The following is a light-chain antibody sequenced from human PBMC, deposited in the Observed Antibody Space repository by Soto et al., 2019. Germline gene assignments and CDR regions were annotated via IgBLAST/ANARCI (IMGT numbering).Light chain of an antibody. CDR1: SSNIGINT. Sequence: QSVLTQPPSASGTPGQRVTFSCSGSSSNIGINTVNWYRQLPGTAPQLLISDNHRRPSGVPDRFSGSKSGTSASLAISGLQSEDEATYFCATWDDSLNGFYVFGTGTKVTVL. V-gene: IGLV1-44*01. J-gene: IGLJ1*01. CDR3: ATWDDSLNGFYV. CDR2: DNH.